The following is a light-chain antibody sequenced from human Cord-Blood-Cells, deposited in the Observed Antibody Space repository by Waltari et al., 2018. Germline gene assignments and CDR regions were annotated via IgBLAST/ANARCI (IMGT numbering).Light chain of an antibody. CDR2: GAS. CDR3: QQSYSTPVT. J-gene: IGKJ2*01. CDR1: QSIRSY. V-gene: IGKV1-39*01. Sequence: DIQMTQSTSSLSASVGDRVTITCRASQSIRSYLNWYPQKPGEAPKLLIYGASSLQSGVPSRFSGSGSGTDFTLTISSLQPEDFATYYCQQSYSTPVTFGQGTKLEIK.